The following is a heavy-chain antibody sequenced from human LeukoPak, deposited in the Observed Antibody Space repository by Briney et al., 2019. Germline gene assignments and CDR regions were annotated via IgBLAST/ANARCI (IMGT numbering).Heavy chain of an antibody. D-gene: IGHD3-3*01. J-gene: IGHJ4*02. CDR3: ARDERLLSFLK. CDR2: ITGSGGST. CDR1: GFTFSNYG. Sequence: GGSLRLSCAASGFTFSNYGLSWVRQAPGKGLERVSGITGSGGSTYYADSVKGRFTISRDNSKNTLYPQMNSLRAEDTAIYYCARDERLLSFLKWGQGTLVTVSS. V-gene: IGHV3-23*01.